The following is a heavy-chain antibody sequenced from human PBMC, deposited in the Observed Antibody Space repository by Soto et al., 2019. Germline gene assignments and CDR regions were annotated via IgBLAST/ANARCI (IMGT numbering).Heavy chain of an antibody. D-gene: IGHD3-3*01. Sequence: SVEVSCEASGGTFSSYAISWVRQAPGEGLEWMGGIIPIFGTANYAQKFQGRVTITADKSTSTAYMELSSLRSEDTAVYYCAREPAYDFWSGYYPLDYWGPGTL. CDR3: AREPAYDFWSGYYPLDY. V-gene: IGHV1-69*06. J-gene: IGHJ4*02. CDR1: GGTFSSYA. CDR2: IIPIFGTA.